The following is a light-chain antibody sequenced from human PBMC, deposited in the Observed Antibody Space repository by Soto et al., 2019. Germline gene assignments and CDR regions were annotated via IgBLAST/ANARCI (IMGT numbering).Light chain of an antibody. V-gene: IGKV3-15*01. CDR2: GAS. J-gene: IGKJ2*01. Sequence: EIVMTQSPATLSVSPGERATLSCRASQSVGRTLAWYQQKPGQSPRLLVYGASTRANGTPARFSGSGSGTEVTLTISSLQYEDVVVYYCQQYNHWPPYTFGQGTKVEIK. CDR1: QSVGRT. CDR3: QQYNHWPPYT.